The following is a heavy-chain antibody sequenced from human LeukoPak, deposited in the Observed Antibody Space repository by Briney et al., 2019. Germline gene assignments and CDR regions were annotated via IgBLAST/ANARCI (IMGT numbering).Heavy chain of an antibody. Sequence: GGSLRLSCAASGFTFSSLAMHWVRQAPGKGLEWVAFISYVARDTYYGDSVKGRFTVSRDNSKDMVYLQMNSLTTADTAVYYCARDQSSSWDYYYYMDVWGKGTTVTVSS. CDR1: GFTFSSLA. V-gene: IGHV3-30*04. J-gene: IGHJ6*03. CDR2: ISYVARDT. CDR3: ARDQSSSWDYYYYMDV. D-gene: IGHD6-13*01.